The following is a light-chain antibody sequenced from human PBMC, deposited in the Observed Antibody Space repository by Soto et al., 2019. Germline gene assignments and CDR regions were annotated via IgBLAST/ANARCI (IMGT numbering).Light chain of an antibody. Sequence: QSVLTQPPSVSAAPGQGVTMSCSGTSSNIGHNFVAWYQQLPGTAPKLLIYDDTRRPYGIPGRFSASKSGTSATLAITGLQTGDEADYYCGTWDSNLSVLVFGGGTKVTVL. CDR1: SSNIGHNF. V-gene: IGLV1-51*01. CDR2: DDT. J-gene: IGLJ2*01. CDR3: GTWDSNLSVLV.